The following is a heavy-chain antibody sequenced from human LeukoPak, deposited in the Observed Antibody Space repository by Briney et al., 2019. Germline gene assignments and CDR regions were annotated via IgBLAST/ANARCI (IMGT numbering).Heavy chain of an antibody. CDR2: ISGSGGST. V-gene: IGHV3-23*01. CDR1: GFTFSSYA. D-gene: IGHD3-22*01. Sequence: GGSLRLSRAASGFTFSSYAMSWVRQAPGKGLEWVSAISGSGGSTYYADSVKGRFTISRDNSKNTLYLQMNSLRAEDTAVYYCAKDPGSDYYDSSGYYTEWGQGTLVTVSS. CDR3: AKDPGSDYYDSSGYYTE. J-gene: IGHJ1*01.